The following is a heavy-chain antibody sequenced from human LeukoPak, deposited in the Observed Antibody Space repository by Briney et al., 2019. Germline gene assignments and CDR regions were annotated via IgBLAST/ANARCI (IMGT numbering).Heavy chain of an antibody. CDR1: GGSISSTSYY. CDR3: ARRANPEIPSGIVVVPAATDTVDY. V-gene: IGHV4-39*01. D-gene: IGHD2-2*01. Sequence: KTSETLSLTCTVSGGSISSTSYYWGWIRQPPGKGLEWIGSIYYSGSTYYNPSLKSRVTISVDTSKNQFSLKLSSVTAADTAVYYCARRANPEIPSGIVVVPAATDTVDYWGQGTLVTVSS. J-gene: IGHJ4*02. CDR2: IYYSGST.